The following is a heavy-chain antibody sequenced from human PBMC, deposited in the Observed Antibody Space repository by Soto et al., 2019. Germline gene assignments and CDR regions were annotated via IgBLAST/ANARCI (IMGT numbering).Heavy chain of an antibody. Sequence: SETLSLTCAVSGGSISSSNWWRWVRQPPGKGLEWIGEIYHSGSTNYNPSLKSRVTISVDKSKNQFSLKLSSVTAADTAVYYCARDKTARRGMGNGYDFWSGYSHHCYGMDVWGQGTTVTVSS. D-gene: IGHD3-3*01. CDR3: ARDKTARRGMGNGYDFWSGYSHHCYGMDV. V-gene: IGHV4-4*02. CDR2: IYHSGST. CDR1: GGSISSSNW. J-gene: IGHJ6*02.